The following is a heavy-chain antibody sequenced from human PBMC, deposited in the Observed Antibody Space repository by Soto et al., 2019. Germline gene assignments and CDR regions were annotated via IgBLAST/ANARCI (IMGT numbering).Heavy chain of an antibody. CDR2: ISGSGGST. J-gene: IGHJ4*02. CDR3: ARGSIAARPKGYYFDY. CDR1: GFTFSSYA. Sequence: EVQLLESGGGLVQPGGSLRLSCAASGFTFSSYAMSWVRQAPGKGLEWVSAISGSGGSTYYADSVKGRFTISRDNSKNTLYLQMNSLRAEDTAVYYCARGSIAARPKGYYFDYWCQGTLVTVSS. V-gene: IGHV3-23*01. D-gene: IGHD6-6*01.